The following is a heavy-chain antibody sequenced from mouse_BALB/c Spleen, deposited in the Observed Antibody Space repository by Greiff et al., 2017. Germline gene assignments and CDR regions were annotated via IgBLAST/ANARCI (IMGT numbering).Heavy chain of an antibody. D-gene: IGHD2-4*01. CDR1: GFTFSDFY. Sequence: EVKVVESGGGLVQPGGSLRLSCATSGFTFSDFYMEWVRQPPGKRLEWIAASRNKANDYTTEYSASVKGRFIVSRDTSQSILYLQMNALRAEDTSIYYCARGYDYDYYDYWGQGTTLTVSS. CDR2: SRNKANDYTT. CDR3: ARGYDYDYYDY. V-gene: IGHV7-1*02. J-gene: IGHJ2*01.